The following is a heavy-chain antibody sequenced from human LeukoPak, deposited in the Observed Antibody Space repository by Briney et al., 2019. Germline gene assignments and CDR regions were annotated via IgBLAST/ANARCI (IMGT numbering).Heavy chain of an antibody. J-gene: IGHJ4*02. V-gene: IGHV3-30*18. CDR3: AKDARIAAAGTGYYFDY. Sequence: GRSLRLSCAASGFTFSSYGMHWVRQAPGTGLEWVAVISYDGSNKYYADSVKGRFTISRDNSKNTLYLQMNSLRAEDTAVYYCAKDARIAAAGTGYYFDYWGQGTLVTVSS. CDR2: ISYDGSNK. D-gene: IGHD6-13*01. CDR1: GFTFSSYG.